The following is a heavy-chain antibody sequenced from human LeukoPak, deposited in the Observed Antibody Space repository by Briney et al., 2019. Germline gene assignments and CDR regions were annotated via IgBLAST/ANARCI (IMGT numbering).Heavy chain of an antibody. CDR1: GGSISSSSYY. D-gene: IGHD6-13*01. CDR3: ATLKVAAADDAFDI. Sequence: SETLSLTCTVSGGSISSSSYYWGWIRQPPGKGLEWIGSIYYSGSTYYNPSLKSRVTISVDTSKNQFSLKLSSVTAADTAVYYCATLKVAAADDAFDIWGQGTMVTVSS. V-gene: IGHV4-39*07. CDR2: IYYSGST. J-gene: IGHJ3*02.